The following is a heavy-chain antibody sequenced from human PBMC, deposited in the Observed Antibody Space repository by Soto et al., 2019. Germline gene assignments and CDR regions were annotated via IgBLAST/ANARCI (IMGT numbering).Heavy chain of an antibody. Sequence: GGSLRLSCAASGFTFSSYWMTWVRQAPGKGLEWVANIKQDGSEKYYVDSVKGRFTISRDSAKNSLFLQMNSLRAEDTAVYYCAADPRPQLVPIDYWGQGTLVTVSS. D-gene: IGHD6-6*01. V-gene: IGHV3-7*04. CDR2: IKQDGSEK. CDR1: GFTFSSYW. CDR3: AADPRPQLVPIDY. J-gene: IGHJ4*02.